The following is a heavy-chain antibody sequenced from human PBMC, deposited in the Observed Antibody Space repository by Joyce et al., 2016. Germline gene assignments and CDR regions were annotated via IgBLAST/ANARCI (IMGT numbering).Heavy chain of an antibody. V-gene: IGHV3-21*01. J-gene: IGHJ6*02. Sequence: QLVESGGGVVKPGGSLRLSCEASGSTFSTSSIGWFRQAPGKGLEWIAAISDTSSYISHTETVRGRFTVSRDNAKKTLDLQMNSLRAEDSAVFYCARGGISYYYAMDVWGQGTTVTVS. CDR2: ISDTSSYI. CDR3: ARGGISYYYAMDV. D-gene: IGHD3-16*01. CDR1: GSTFSTSS.